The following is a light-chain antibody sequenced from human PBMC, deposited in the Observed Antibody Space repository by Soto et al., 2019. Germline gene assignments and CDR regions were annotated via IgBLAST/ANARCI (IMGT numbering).Light chain of an antibody. CDR3: HQYGGSPGA. V-gene: IGKV3-20*01. CDR1: QSVTSSY. J-gene: IGKJ2*01. CDR2: GVS. Sequence: EIVLTQSPGTLSLSPGERATLSCRASQSVTSSYLVWYQQKPGQAPRLLIYGVSSRATGIPDRFSGSGSGTDFTLSISSLEPEDFAVYFCHQYGGSPGAFGQGTKLEIK.